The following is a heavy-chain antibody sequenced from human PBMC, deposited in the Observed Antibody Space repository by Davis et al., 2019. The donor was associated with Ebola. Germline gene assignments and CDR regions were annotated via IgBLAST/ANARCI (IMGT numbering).Heavy chain of an antibody. Sequence: GSLRLSCAASGFTFSSYSMIWVRQPPGKGLEWIGEIYHSGSTNYNPSLKSRVTISVDTSKNQFSLKLSSVTAADTAVYYCARQAPPGWYYGMDVWGQGTTVTVSS. CDR2: IYHSGST. CDR3: ARQAPPGWYYGMDV. CDR1: GFTFSSYS. J-gene: IGHJ6*02. V-gene: IGHV4-34*01.